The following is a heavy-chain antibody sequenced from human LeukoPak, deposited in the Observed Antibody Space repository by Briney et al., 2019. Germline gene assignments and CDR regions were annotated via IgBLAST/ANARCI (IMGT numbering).Heavy chain of an antibody. D-gene: IGHD1-26*01. J-gene: IGHJ4*02. Sequence: GGSLSLSCAASGFTVSSNYMSWVRQAPGKGLEWVSVIYSGGSTYYAVSVKGRFTISRDNSKNTLYLQMNSLRAEDTAVYYCERDARYSFDYWGQGTLVTVSS. V-gene: IGHV3-66*02. CDR1: GFTVSSNY. CDR2: IYSGGST. CDR3: ERDARYSFDY.